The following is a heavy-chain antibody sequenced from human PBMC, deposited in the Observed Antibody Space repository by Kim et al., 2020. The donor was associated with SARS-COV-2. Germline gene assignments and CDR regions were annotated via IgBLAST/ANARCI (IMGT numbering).Heavy chain of an antibody. V-gene: IGHV3-23*01. J-gene: IGHJ4*02. CDR3: AKGLTTLSTFDY. Sequence: ADSVNGRLTITRNNSKNTTALQMNSRSAEDTGVYYCAKGLTTLSTFDYWGQGTPVTVSS. D-gene: IGHD2-2*01.